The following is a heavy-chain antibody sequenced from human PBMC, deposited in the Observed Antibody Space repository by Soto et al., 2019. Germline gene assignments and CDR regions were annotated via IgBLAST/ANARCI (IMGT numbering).Heavy chain of an antibody. CDR2: IYPDDSDT. D-gene: IGHD3-16*01. CDR1: GYSFTSYW. V-gene: IGHV5-51*01. J-gene: IGHJ6*02. CDR3: ARHVPNMTPYGMDV. Sequence: GESLKISCEVSGYSFTSYWLAWVRQKPGKGLEWMGLIYPDDSDTRYSPSFQGQVTMSVDKSISTAYLQWGSLKASDTAIYYCARHVPNMTPYGMDVWGQGTTVTV.